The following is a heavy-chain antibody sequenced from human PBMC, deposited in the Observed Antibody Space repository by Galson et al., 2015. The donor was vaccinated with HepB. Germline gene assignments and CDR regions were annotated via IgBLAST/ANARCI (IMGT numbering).Heavy chain of an antibody. V-gene: IGHV1-8*01. CDR2: MNPKSGNT. J-gene: IGHJ5*02. D-gene: IGHD6-6*01. CDR3: ARRLAACREGNWFDP. CDR1: GYTFTSHD. Sequence: SCKASGYTFTSHDINWARQASGQGLEWMGWMNPKSGNTVYAQKFQGRVTMTRDTSISTAYMELSGLRSDDTAVYYCARRLAACREGNWFDPWGQGTLVTVSA.